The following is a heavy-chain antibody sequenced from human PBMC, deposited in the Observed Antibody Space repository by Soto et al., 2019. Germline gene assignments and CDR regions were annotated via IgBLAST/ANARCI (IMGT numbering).Heavy chain of an antibody. J-gene: IGHJ4*02. CDR2: INHSGNT. Sequence: SETLSLTCAVYGGSFSGYYWSWIRQPPGKGLEWIGEINHSGNTNYNPSLKSRVTVSVDTSKNKLFLNLSSVTAADTAMYYCARHHVRGRTIAGAAEFWGQGTLVTVSS. CDR1: GGSFSGYY. CDR3: ARHHVRGRTIAGAAEF. V-gene: IGHV4-34*01. D-gene: IGHD6-13*01.